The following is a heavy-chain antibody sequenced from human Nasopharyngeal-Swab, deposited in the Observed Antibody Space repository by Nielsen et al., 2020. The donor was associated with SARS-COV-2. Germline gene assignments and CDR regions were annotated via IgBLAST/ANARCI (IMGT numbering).Heavy chain of an antibody. CDR2: IGDKDHNYAT. V-gene: IGHV3-73*01. CDR3: TTDFYFDY. Sequence: GGPLRLSFAASGFIFSASAMHWVPQAPGKGLEWLGRIGDKDHNYATTYGASVKGRFTISRDDSKNTVFLQMDSLKTEDTALYYCTTDFYFDYWGQGTLVTVSS. J-gene: IGHJ4*02. CDR1: GFIFSASA.